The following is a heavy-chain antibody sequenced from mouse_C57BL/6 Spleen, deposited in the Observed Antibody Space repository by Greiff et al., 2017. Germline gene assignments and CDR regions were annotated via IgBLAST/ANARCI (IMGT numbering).Heavy chain of an antibody. CDR2: IDPNSGGT. V-gene: IGHV1-72*01. D-gene: IGHD1-1*01. CDR3: SRSGYYGTLGYFDV. J-gene: IGHJ1*03. CDR1: GYTFTSYW. Sequence: QVQLQQPGAGLVKPGASVKLSCKASGYTFTSYWMHWVKQRPGRGLEWIGRIDPNSGGTKYNEKFKSKATLTVDKPSSTAYMQLISLTSEDSAVYYCSRSGYYGTLGYFDVWGTGTTVTVSS.